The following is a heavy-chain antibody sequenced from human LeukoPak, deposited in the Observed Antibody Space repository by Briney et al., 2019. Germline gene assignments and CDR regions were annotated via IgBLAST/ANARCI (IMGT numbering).Heavy chain of an antibody. CDR2: IAPSGDT. CDR3: VREGGAVSGTGAFDI. V-gene: IGHV3-13*01. D-gene: IGHD6-19*01. J-gene: IGHJ3*02. Sequence: GGSLRLSCAASGFTLSSYDMHWVRQVTGEGLEWVSYIAPSGDTYYPDSVKGRFTISRENGKNSLSLQINGLRAGDTAVYYCVREGGAVSGTGAFDIWGQGTLVTVSS. CDR1: GFTLSSYD.